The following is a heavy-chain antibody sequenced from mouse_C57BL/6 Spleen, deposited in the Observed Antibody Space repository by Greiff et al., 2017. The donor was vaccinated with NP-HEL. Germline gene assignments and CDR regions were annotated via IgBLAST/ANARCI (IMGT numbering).Heavy chain of an antibody. D-gene: IGHD1-1*01. J-gene: IGHJ2*01. V-gene: IGHV1-82*01. CDR2: IYPGDGDT. CDR3: AREPHYYYGSSPDY. CDR1: GYAFSSSW. Sequence: VQLQESGPELVKPGASVKISCKASGYAFSSSWMNWVKQRPGKGLEWIGRIYPGDGDTNYNGKFKGKATLTADKSSSTAYMQLSSLTSEDSAVYFCAREPHYYYGSSPDYWGQGTTLTVSS.